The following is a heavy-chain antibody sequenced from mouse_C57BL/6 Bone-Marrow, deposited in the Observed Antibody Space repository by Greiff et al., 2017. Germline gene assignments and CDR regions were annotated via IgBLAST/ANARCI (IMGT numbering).Heavy chain of an antibody. CDR1: GFTFSDYY. V-gene: IGHV5-12*01. Sequence: EVQRVESGGGLVQPGGSLKLSCAASGFTFSDYYMYWVRQTPEKRLEWVAYISNGGGSTYYPDPVKGRFTISRDNAKNTLYLQMSRLQSEDTAMNYCERQGYGNFWFAYGGQGTLVTVSA. CDR3: ERQGYGNFWFAY. CDR2: ISNGGGST. J-gene: IGHJ3*01. D-gene: IGHD2-1*01.